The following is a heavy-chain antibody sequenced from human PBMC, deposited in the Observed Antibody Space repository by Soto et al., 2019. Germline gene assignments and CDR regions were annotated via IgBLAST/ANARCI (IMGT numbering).Heavy chain of an antibody. CDR3: AKYEYYHSRSGYYIFDH. CDR1: GLTFSSYG. CDR2: ISYDGSDK. Sequence: QAQLVESGGGVVQPGRSLRLSCAASGLTFSSYGMHWVRQAPGKGLEWVAVISYDGSDKNCVDSVKGRFTSSRDNSKNTMYLQMHSLRAEDTAVYDCAKYEYYHSRSGYYIFDHWGQGTLVTVSS. D-gene: IGHD3-22*01. V-gene: IGHV3-30*18. J-gene: IGHJ4*02.